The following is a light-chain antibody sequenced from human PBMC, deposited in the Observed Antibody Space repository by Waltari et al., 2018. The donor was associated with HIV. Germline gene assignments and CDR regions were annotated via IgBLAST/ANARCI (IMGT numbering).Light chain of an antibody. V-gene: IGLV2-23*02. CDR1: SSAVATYKL. Sequence: QSALTQPASVSGSPGQSITISCTRTSSAVATYKLVSWYQQHPGKAPKLRISEVSKRPSGVSDRLSGSKSGDTAALTISGLQAEDEADYYCCSYVSNVIFGGGTKLTVL. CDR2: EVS. J-gene: IGLJ2*01. CDR3: CSYVSNVI.